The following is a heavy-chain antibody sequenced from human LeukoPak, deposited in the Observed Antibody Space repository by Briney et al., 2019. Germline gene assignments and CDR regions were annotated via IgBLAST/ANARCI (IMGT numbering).Heavy chain of an antibody. J-gene: IGHJ4*02. Sequence: PSETLSLTCTVSGGSISSYYWSWIRQPAGKGLEWIGRIYTSGSTNYNPSLKSRVTISVDTSKNQFSLKLSSVTAADTAVYYCARGKAAVAGILIDYWGQGTLVTVSS. CDR1: GGSISSYY. D-gene: IGHD6-19*01. CDR2: IYTSGST. CDR3: ARGKAAVAGILIDY. V-gene: IGHV4-4*07.